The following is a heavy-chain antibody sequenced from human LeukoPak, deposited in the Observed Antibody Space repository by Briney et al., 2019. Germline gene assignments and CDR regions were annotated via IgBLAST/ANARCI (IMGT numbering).Heavy chain of an antibody. V-gene: IGHV1-69*01. CDR3: ASSGSAGYSYGVYYYYGMDV. J-gene: IGHJ6*02. CDR1: GGTFSSYA. D-gene: IGHD5-18*01. Sequence: SVKVSCKASGGTFSSYAISWVRQAPGQGLEWMGGIIPIFGTANYAQKFQGRVTITADESTSTAYMELSSLRSEDTAVYYCASSGSAGYSYGVYYYYGMDVWGQGTTVTVSS. CDR2: IIPIFGTA.